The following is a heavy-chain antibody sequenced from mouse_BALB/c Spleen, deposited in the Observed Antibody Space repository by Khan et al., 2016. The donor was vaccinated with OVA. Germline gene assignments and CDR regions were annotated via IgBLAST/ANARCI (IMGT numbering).Heavy chain of an antibody. Sequence: EVQLHESGPGLLKPSQSLSLTCTVTGYSITSDYAWNLIRQLPGNKLEWMAYIGYSGNTTYNPSLRSRVSITPDTSNNQSFLQLTSLTSEDTAAYYCASGRLLRRYPGYFDYWGQGTTLTVSS. V-gene: IGHV3-2*02. CDR1: GYSITSDYA. CDR3: ASGRLLRRYPGYFDY. D-gene: IGHD1-1*01. CDR2: IGYSGNT. J-gene: IGHJ2*01.